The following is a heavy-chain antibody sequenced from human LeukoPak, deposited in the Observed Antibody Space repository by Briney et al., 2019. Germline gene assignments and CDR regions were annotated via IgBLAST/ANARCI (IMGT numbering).Heavy chain of an antibody. CDR2: IKVDGSEK. J-gene: IGHJ5*02. CDR3: ARRLQYKNYFDP. CDR1: GFSFSTYW. Sequence: GGYLRLSCAASGFSFSTYWMSWVRQAPGMGLEWVANIKVDGSEKYYVDSVKGRFTISRDNAKNSLYLQRNSLRAEDTAVYYCARRLQYKNYFDPWGQGTLVTVSS. D-gene: IGHD4-11*01. V-gene: IGHV3-7*01.